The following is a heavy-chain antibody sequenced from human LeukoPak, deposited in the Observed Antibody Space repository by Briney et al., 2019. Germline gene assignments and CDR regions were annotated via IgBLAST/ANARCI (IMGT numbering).Heavy chain of an antibody. CDR1: GGSISSGSYY. V-gene: IGHV4-61*02. CDR3: ARVRAVAGTRWFDP. CDR2: IYTSGST. Sequence: PSQTLSLTCTVSGGSISSGSYYWSWIRQPAGKGLEWIGRIYTSGSTNYNPSLKSRVTISVDTSKNQFSLKLSSVTAADTAVYYCARVRAVAGTRWFDPWGQGTLVTVSS. D-gene: IGHD6-19*01. J-gene: IGHJ5*02.